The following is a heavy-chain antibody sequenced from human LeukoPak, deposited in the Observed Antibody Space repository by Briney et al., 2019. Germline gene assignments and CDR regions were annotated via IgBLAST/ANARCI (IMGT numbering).Heavy chain of an antibody. CDR1: GFTFSSYA. CDR3: AISDSGSSYYYYGMDV. V-gene: IGHV4-34*08. Sequence: GSLRLSCAASGFTFSSYAMSWVRQPPGKGLEWIGEINHSGSTNYNPSLKSRVTISVDTSKNQFSLKLSSVTAADTAVYYCAISDSGSSYYYYGMDVWGQGTTVTVSS. D-gene: IGHD1-26*01. J-gene: IGHJ6*02. CDR2: INHSGST.